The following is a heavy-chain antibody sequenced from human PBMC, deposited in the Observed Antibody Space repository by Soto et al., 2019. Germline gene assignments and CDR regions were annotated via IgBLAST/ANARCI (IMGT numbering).Heavy chain of an antibody. J-gene: IGHJ6*03. D-gene: IGHD2-8*01. V-gene: IGHV1-18*01. CDR3: GRLPFEDCTNGVCSYYMDV. CDR1: GYTFTSYG. CDR2: ISAYNGNT. Sequence: ASVKVSCKASGYTFTSYGISWVRQAPGQGLEWMGWISAYNGNTNYAQKLQGRVTMTTDTSTSTAYMELRSLRSDDTAVYYCGRLPFEDCTNGVCSYYMDVWGKGTTVTSP.